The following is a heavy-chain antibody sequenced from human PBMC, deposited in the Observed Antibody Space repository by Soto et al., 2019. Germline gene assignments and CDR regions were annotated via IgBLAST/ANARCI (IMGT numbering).Heavy chain of an antibody. CDR1: GFIFSASA. CDR2: ISPTSDHI. CDR3: RKGGGGDHGS. J-gene: IGHJ5*02. V-gene: IGHV3-23*01. Sequence: EVQLLQSEGGLVQPGGSLRLSCEASGFIFSASAMSWVRQAPGKGLEWVSAISPTSDHIYYANSVTGRFTISRDNSKNTIYVPPANQGPHERAGFYCRKGGGGDHGSWGQGTLVAVSS. D-gene: IGHD2-21*02.